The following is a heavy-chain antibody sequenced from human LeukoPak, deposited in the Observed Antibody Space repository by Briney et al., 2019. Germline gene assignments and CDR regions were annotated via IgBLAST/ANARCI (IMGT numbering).Heavy chain of an antibody. CDR3: AELGITMIGGV. J-gene: IGHJ6*04. CDR2: ISSSGSTI. V-gene: IGHV3-11*04. D-gene: IGHD3-10*02. CDR1: GFLVSSNY. Sequence: GGSLRLSCAASGFLVSSNYMSWVRQAPGKGLEWVSYISSSGSTIYYADSVKGRFTISRDNAKNSLYLQMNSLRAEDTAVYYCAELGITMIGGVWGKGTTVTISS.